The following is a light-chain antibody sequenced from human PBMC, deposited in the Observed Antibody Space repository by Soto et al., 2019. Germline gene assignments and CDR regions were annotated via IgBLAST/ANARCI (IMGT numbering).Light chain of an antibody. V-gene: IGKV1-39*01. J-gene: IGKJ3*01. CDR3: QQSYSTLIT. Sequence: DIPMTQSPSSLSASVGDRVTITCRASQRISSDLNWYRQKPGTAPKLLIYAASTLQSGVPSRFSGSGSGTDFTLTITSLQPEDFATYYCQQSYSTLITFGPGTKVDIK. CDR2: AAS. CDR1: QRISSD.